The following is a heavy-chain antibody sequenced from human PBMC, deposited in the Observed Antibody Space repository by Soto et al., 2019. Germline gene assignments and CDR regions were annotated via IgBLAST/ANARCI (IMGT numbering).Heavy chain of an antibody. V-gene: IGHV4-59*11. CDR1: GGSISGHY. J-gene: IGHJ4*02. CDR3: ARVGSSGWSPDY. CDR2: IFYTGST. Sequence: PSETLSLTCTVSGGSISGHYWIWIRQSPGRGLEWIGYIFYTGSTNYNPSLKSRVTLSVDTSKNQFSLRLSSVTAADTAVYYCARVGSSGWSPDYWGQGTLVTVSS. D-gene: IGHD6-19*01.